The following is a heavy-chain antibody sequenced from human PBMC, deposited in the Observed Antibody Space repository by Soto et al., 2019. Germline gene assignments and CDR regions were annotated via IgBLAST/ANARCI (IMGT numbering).Heavy chain of an antibody. CDR2: INAGNGNT. V-gene: IGHV1-3*01. CDR1: GYTFTSYA. J-gene: IGHJ6*03. Sequence: QVQLVQSGAEVKKPGASVKVSCKASGYTFTSYAMHWVRQAPGQRLEWMGWINAGNGNTKYSQKFQGRVTITRDTSASTAYMDLSSLRSEDTAVYYCATSDGLTYYYYMDVWGKGTTVTVSS. CDR3: ATSDGLTYYYYMDV. D-gene: IGHD2-21*02.